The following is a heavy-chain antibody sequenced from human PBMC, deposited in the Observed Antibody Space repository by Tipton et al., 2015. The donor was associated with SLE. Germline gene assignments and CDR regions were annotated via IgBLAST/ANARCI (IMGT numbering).Heavy chain of an antibody. CDR2: INHSGST. V-gene: IGHV4-34*01. Sequence: TLSLTCGVYGGSFSDYYWTWIRQSPGKGLEWIGEINHSGSTIYNASLKSRVTISVDTSKNQFSLKVNSVTAADTAVYYCVRHARGNYHYYMDVWGNGTTVTVSS. CDR3: VRHARGNYHYYMDV. CDR1: GGSFSDYY. J-gene: IGHJ6*03. D-gene: IGHD3-3*01.